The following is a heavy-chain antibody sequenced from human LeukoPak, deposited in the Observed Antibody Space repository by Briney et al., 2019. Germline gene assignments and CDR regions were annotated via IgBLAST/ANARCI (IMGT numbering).Heavy chain of an antibody. V-gene: IGHV4-34*01. CDR1: GGSFSGYY. D-gene: IGHD5-24*01. J-gene: IGHJ4*02. Sequence: SETLSLTCAVYGGSFSGYYWSWIRQPPGKGLEWIGEINHSGSTNYNPSLKSRVTISVDTSKNQFSLKLSSVTAADTAVYYCARGKGGYNWYYFDYWGQGTLVTVSS. CDR2: INHSGST. CDR3: ARGKGGYNWYYFDY.